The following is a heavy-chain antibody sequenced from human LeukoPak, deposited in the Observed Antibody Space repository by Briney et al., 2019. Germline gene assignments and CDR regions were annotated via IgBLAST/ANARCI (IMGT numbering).Heavy chain of an antibody. CDR1: GGTFSRYA. J-gene: IGHJ4*02. D-gene: IGHD3-22*01. CDR3: ARGSGETGGYYYVY. V-gene: IGHV1-69*13. Sequence: GASVKVSCKASGGTFSRYAISWVRQAPGQGLEWMGGIIPIFGTANYAQKFQGRVTITADESTRTAHMELRTLRSEDTAIYYCARGSGETGGYYYVYWGRGTPVTVSS. CDR2: IIPIFGTA.